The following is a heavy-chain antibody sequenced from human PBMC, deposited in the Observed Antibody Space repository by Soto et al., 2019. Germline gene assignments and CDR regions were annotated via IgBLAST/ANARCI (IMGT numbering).Heavy chain of an antibody. CDR1: GGTFSSYA. V-gene: IGHV1-69*13. CDR2: IIPIFGTA. J-gene: IGHJ5*02. D-gene: IGHD2-2*01. Sequence: SVKVSCKASGGTFSSYAISWVRQAPGQGLEWMGGIIPIFGTANYAQKFQGRVTITADESTSTAYMELSSLRSEDTAVYYCAREYQLLEANWFDPWGQGTLVTVSA. CDR3: AREYQLLEANWFDP.